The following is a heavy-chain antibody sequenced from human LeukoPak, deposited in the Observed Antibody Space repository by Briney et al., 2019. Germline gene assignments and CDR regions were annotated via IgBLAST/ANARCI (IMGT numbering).Heavy chain of an antibody. CDR1: GYTFTGYY. J-gene: IGHJ6*02. CDR3: ARGNSLYSGYDYYCYGMDV. Sequence: ASVKVSCKASGYTFTGYYMHWVRQAPGQGLEWMGWINPNSGGTNYAQKFQGRVTMTRDTSISTAYMELSRLRSDDTAVYYCARGNSLYSGYDYYCYGMDVWGQGTTVTVSS. CDR2: INPNSGGT. V-gene: IGHV1-2*02. D-gene: IGHD5-12*01.